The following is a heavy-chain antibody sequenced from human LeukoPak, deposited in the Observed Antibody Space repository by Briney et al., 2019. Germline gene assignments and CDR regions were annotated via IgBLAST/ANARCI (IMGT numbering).Heavy chain of an antibody. D-gene: IGHD1-14*01. CDR1: GFTFTSYW. CDR2: IYPGDSDT. J-gene: IGHJ4*02. Sequence: GESLKFSCKGSGFTFTSYWIGWVLQMPGKGLEWMGIIYPGDSDTRYSLPFQGQVTISADKSISTAYLQWSSLRAADTAMYYCARSWVTGYGTVLDYWGQGTLVTVSS. CDR3: ARSWVTGYGTVLDY. V-gene: IGHV5-51*01.